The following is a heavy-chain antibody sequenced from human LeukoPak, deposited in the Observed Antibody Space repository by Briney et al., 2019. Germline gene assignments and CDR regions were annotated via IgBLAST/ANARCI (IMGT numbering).Heavy chain of an antibody. J-gene: IGHJ4*02. CDR1: GFTFDDYA. V-gene: IGHV3-9*01. CDR3: AKDRGDYGDYESAFDY. D-gene: IGHD4-17*01. CDR2: ISWNSGSI. Sequence: PGGSLRLSCAASGFTFDDYAMHWVRHAPGKGLEWVSGISWNSGSIVYADSVKGRFTISRDNAKNSLYLQMNSLRAEDTALYYCAKDRGDYGDYESAFDYWGQGTLVTVSS.